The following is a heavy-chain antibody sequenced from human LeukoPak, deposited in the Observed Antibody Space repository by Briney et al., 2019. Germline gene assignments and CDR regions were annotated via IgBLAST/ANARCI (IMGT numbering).Heavy chain of an antibody. J-gene: IGHJ4*02. CDR1: GFTFSSYA. CDR2: ISYDGSDK. D-gene: IGHD1-1*01. CDR3: ARGQLYFDY. Sequence: PGGSLRLSCAASGFTFSSYAMHWVRQAPGKGLEWVAIISYDGSDKFYVDSVKGRLTISRDNSKNTLFLQMNSLRAEDTAVYYCARGQLYFDYWGQGTLVSVSS. V-gene: IGHV3-30*04.